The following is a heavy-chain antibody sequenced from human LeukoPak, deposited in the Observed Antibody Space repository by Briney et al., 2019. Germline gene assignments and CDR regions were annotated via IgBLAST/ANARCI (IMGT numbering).Heavy chain of an antibody. Sequence: PSETLSLTCTVSGGSISSGDYYWSWIRQPPGKGLEWIGYIYYSGSTYYNPSLKSRVTISVDTSKNQFSLKLSSVTAADTAVYYCARVVRQWLPFDYWGQGTLVTVSS. CDR3: ARVVRQWLPFDY. J-gene: IGHJ4*02. D-gene: IGHD6-19*01. CDR1: GGSISSGDYY. V-gene: IGHV4-30-4*01. CDR2: IYYSGST.